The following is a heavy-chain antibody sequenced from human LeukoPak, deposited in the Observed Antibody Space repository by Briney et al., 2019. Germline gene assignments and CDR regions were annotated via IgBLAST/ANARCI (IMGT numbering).Heavy chain of an antibody. D-gene: IGHD3-22*01. V-gene: IGHV3-23*01. CDR3: ARVVYYYDSSGYPNAFDM. CDR2: ISTTGGTT. CDR1: GLTFSSYG. J-gene: IGHJ3*02. Sequence: GGSLRLSCAASGLTFSSYGMSWVRQAPGRGLEWVSAISTTGGTTYYADSVRGRFTISRDNSKNTLYLQMYSLRAEDTAVYYCARVVYYYDSSGYPNAFDMWGQGTMVTVSS.